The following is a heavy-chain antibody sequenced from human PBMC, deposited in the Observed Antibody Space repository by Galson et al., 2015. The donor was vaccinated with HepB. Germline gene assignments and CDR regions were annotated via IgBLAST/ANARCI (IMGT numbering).Heavy chain of an antibody. D-gene: IGHD2-15*01. V-gene: IGHV3-48*04. CDR1: GFTFSSYS. CDR3: VVAAQGRYYYYGMDV. CDR2: ISSSSSTI. J-gene: IGHJ6*02. Sequence: SLRLSFAASGFTFSSYSMNWVRQAPGKGLEWVSYISSSSSTIYYADSVKGRFTISRDNAKNSLYLQMNSLRAEDTAVYYCVVAAQGRYYYYGMDVWGQGTTVTVSS.